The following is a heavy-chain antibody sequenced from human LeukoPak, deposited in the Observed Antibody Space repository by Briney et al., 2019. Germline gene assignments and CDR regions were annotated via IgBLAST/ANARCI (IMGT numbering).Heavy chain of an antibody. CDR1: GFTFSSYS. Sequence: GGSLRLSCAASGFTFSSYSMNWVRQAPGKGLEWVAVISYDGSNKYYADSVKGRFTISRDNSKNTLYLQMNSLRAEDTAVYYCARGGKTIAAAVLGYWGQGTLVTVSS. CDR2: ISYDGSNK. D-gene: IGHD6-13*01. V-gene: IGHV3-30*03. CDR3: ARGGKTIAAAVLGY. J-gene: IGHJ4*02.